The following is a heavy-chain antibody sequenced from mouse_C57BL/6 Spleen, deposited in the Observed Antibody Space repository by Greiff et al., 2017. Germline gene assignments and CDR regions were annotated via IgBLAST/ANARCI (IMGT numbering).Heavy chain of an antibody. CDR3: ARREGPGYFDY. CDR2: IYPSSGTT. CDR1: GYTFTSYG. V-gene: IGHV1-81*01. J-gene: IGHJ2*01. Sequence: VQLQQSGAELARPGASVKLSCKASGYTFTSYGISWVKQRTGQGLEWIGEIYPSSGTTYYNEKFKGKATLTADKSSSTAYMELRSLTSEDSAVYFCARREGPGYFDYWGQGTTLTVSS.